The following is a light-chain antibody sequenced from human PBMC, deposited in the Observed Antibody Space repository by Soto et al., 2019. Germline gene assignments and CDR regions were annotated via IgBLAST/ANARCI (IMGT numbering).Light chain of an antibody. J-gene: IGKJ2*01. CDR3: QQYDTSPPRYT. CDR1: QSLNSNF. Sequence: EIVLTQSPGTLSLSPGESATLSCRASQSLNSNFLAWYQQKPGQAPRLLVYAASSRATGIPDRFSGSASGTVFTLTISRLEPEDFAVYYCQQYDTSPPRYTFGQETKLEIK. V-gene: IGKV3-20*01. CDR2: AAS.